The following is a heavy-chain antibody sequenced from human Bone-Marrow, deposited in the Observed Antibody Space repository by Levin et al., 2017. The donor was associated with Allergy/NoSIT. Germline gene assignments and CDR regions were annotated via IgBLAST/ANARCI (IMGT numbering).Heavy chain of an antibody. V-gene: IGHV3-7*01. CDR3: ARIYCSGGSCFDY. CDR1: GFTFSTYW. CDR2: IKQDGSEK. Sequence: QTGGSLRLSCAASGFTFSTYWMTWVRQAPGKGLEWVANIKQDGSEKYYVDSVKGRFTISRDNAKNSLYLQMNSLRAEDTAVYYCARIYCSGGSCFDYWGQGTLVTVSS. D-gene: IGHD2-15*01. J-gene: IGHJ4*02.